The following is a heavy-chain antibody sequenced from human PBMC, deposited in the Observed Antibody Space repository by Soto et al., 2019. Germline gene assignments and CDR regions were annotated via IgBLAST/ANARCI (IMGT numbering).Heavy chain of an antibody. J-gene: IGHJ4*02. CDR3: AKDLAVAGTVFAFDY. Sequence: GGSLRLSCAASGFTFSSYAMSWVRQAPGKGLEWVSAISGSGGSTYYADSVKGRFTISRDNSKNTLYLQMNSLRAEDTAVYYCAKDLAVAGTVFAFDYWGQGTLVTVSS. D-gene: IGHD6-19*01. CDR1: GFTFSSYA. CDR2: ISGSGGST. V-gene: IGHV3-23*01.